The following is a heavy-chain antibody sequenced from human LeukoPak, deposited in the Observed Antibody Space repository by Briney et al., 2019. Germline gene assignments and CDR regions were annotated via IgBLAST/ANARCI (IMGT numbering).Heavy chain of an antibody. CDR1: GYTFTGYY. CDR3: ARGDPGYCSGGSCRNYYYGMDV. V-gene: IGHV1-18*04. CDR2: ISAYNGNT. J-gene: IGHJ6*02. D-gene: IGHD2-15*01. Sequence: ASVKVSCKASGYTFTGYYMHWVRQAPGQGLEWMGWISAYNGNTNYAQKLQGRVTMTTDTSTSTAYMELRSLRSDDTAVYYCARGDPGYCSGGSCRNYYYGMDVWGQGTTVTVSS.